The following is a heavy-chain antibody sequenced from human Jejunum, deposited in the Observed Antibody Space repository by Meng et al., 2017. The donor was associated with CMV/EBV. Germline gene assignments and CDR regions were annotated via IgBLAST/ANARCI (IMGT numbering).Heavy chain of an antibody. CDR2: INLNSNYI. D-gene: IGHD5-18*01. CDR1: YYA. J-gene: IGHJ6*02. Sequence: YYAIHWVPQAPGKGLAWVSSINLNSNYIGYADSVRGRFTISRDNAKNSLYLQMTALRVEDTALYYCVKSFIVDTASPGVYYGMDVWGQGTTVTVSS. CDR3: VKSFIVDTASPGVYYGMDV. V-gene: IGHV3-9*01.